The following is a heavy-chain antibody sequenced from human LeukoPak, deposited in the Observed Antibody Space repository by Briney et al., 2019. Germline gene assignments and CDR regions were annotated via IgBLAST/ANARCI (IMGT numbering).Heavy chain of an antibody. CDR3: ARDHYHRIHSVMVTAPDY. D-gene: IGHD2-21*02. CDR2: INPSGGST. Sequence: ASVKVSCKASGYTFTSYYMHWVRQAPGQGLEWMGIINPSGGSTSYAQKFQGRVTMTRDTSTSTVYMELSSLRSEDTAVYYCARDHYHRIHSVMVTAPDYWGQGTLVTVSS. CDR1: GYTFTSYY. V-gene: IGHV1-46*01. J-gene: IGHJ4*02.